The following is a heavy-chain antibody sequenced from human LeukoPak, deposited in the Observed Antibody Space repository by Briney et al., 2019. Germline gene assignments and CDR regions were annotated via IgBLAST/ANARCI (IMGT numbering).Heavy chain of an antibody. V-gene: IGHV4-34*01. CDR1: GGSFSGYY. J-gene: IGHJ4*02. Sequence: PSETLSLTCAVYGGSFSGYYWSWIRQPPGKGLEWIGEINHSGSTNYNPSLKSRVTISVDTSKNQFSLKLSSVTAADTAVYYCARTVHSFYFDYWGQGTLVTVSS. CDR3: ARTVHSFYFDY. CDR2: INHSGST. D-gene: IGHD3-10*01.